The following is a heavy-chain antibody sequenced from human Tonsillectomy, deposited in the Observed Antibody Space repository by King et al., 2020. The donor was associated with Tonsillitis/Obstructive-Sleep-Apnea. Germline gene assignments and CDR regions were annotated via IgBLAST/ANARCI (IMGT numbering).Heavy chain of an antibody. Sequence: VQLVESGAEVKKPGESLRISCKASGYNFINYWIGWVRQMPGKGLEWMGIIYPVDTDTAYSPSFQDQVTISADKSTTTAYLQWSSLKASDTAIYYCARRNGFDYGDAFDIWGQGTVVTVSS. J-gene: IGHJ3*02. CDR3: ARRNGFDYGDAFDI. CDR1: GYNFINYW. V-gene: IGHV5-51*01. CDR2: IYPVDTDT. D-gene: IGHD5-12*01.